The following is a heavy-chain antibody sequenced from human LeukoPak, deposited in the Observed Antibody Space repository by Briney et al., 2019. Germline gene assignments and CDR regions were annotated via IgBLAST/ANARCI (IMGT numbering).Heavy chain of an antibody. CDR3: ARSTGEYMDV. J-gene: IGHJ6*03. CDR1: GGSISSYY. D-gene: IGHD3-16*01. CDR2: IYYSGST. Sequence: SETLSLTCTVSGGSISSYYWSRIRQPPGKGLEWIGYIYYSGSTNYNPSLKSRVTISVDTSKNQFSLKLSSVTAADTAVYYCARSTGEYMDVWGKGTTVTVSS. V-gene: IGHV4-59*01.